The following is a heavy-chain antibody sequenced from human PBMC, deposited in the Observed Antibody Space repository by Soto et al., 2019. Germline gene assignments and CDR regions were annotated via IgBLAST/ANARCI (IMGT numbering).Heavy chain of an antibody. J-gene: IGHJ4*02. D-gene: IGHD4-17*01. CDR1: GFTFSGSA. CDR3: TRLYGDYSNDY. V-gene: IGHV3-73*02. CDR2: IRSKANSYAT. Sequence: EVQLVESGGGLVQPGGSLKLSCAASGFTFSGSAMHWVRQASGKGLEWVGRIRSKANSYATAYAGSVKGRFTISRDDSKNTAYLQMNSLKTEDTAVYYCTRLYGDYSNDYWGQGTLVTVSS.